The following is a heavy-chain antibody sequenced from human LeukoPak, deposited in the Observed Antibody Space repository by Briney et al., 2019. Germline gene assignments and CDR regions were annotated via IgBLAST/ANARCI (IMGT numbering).Heavy chain of an antibody. CDR2: ISGSGART. D-gene: IGHD3-3*01. V-gene: IGHV3-23*01. Sequence: GGSLRLSCAAPGFTFSSYAMSWVRQAPGKGLEWVSAISGSGARTSYADSVKGRVSISRDNSKNTLYLQMNSLRAEDTGVYYCAKEVEEYYDFWSGPNWFDPWGQGTLVTVSS. CDR1: GFTFSSYA. CDR3: AKEVEEYYDFWSGPNWFDP. J-gene: IGHJ5*02.